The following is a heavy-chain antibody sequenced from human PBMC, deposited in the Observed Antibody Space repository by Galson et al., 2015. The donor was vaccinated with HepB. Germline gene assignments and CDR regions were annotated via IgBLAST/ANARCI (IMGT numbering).Heavy chain of an antibody. J-gene: IGHJ6*02. CDR1: GFTFSSYW. Sequence: SLRLSCAASGFTFSSYWMSWVRQAPGKGLEWVANIKQDGSERYYVDSVKGRFTISRDNAKNSLYLQMNSLRAEDTAVYYCARDLSGSSSYGWSYYYGMDVWGQGTTVTVSS. CDR3: ARDLSGSSSYGWSYYYGMDV. D-gene: IGHD1-26*01. V-gene: IGHV3-7*01. CDR2: IKQDGSER.